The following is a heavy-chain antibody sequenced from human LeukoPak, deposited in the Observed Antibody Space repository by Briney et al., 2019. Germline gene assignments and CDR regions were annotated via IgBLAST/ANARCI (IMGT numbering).Heavy chain of an antibody. CDR1: GFAFGSEA. D-gene: IGHD1-1*01. Sequence: PGGSLRLSCTVSGFAFGSEAMSWVRQSPARGLEWVASISPGGGTTYYADFVKGRFTISRDNSKNSLFVQMNSLRAEDTAVYFCAKSRLGSANWALQIFDNWGQGTLVTVSS. J-gene: IGHJ4*02. V-gene: IGHV3-23*01. CDR3: AKSRLGSANWALQIFDN. CDR2: ISPGGGTT.